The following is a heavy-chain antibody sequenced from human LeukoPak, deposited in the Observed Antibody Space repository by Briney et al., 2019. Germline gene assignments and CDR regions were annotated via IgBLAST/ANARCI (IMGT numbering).Heavy chain of an antibody. D-gene: IGHD2-15*01. Sequence: PSETLSLTCTVSGGSISSSSYYWGWIRQPPGTGLEWMGSIRYSWSTNYNPSLKRLVTISVDTSKNQFSLKLSSVPAADTAVYYCARGYCSGGSCYSYYYYNYMDVWGKGTTVTVSS. V-gene: IGHV4-39*07. CDR3: ARGYCSGGSCYSYYYYNYMDV. J-gene: IGHJ6*03. CDR1: GGSISSSSYY. CDR2: IRYSWST.